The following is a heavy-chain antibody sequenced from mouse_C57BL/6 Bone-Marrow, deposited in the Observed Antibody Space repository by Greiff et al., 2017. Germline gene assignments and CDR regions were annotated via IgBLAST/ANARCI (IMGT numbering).Heavy chain of an antibody. V-gene: IGHV1-19*01. Sequence: EVMLVESGPVLVKPGASVKMSCKASGYTFTDYYMNWVKQSHGKSLEWIGVINPYNGGTSYNQKFKGKATLTVDKSSSTAYMELNSLTSEDSAVYYCARSPHYSNYVWYFDVWGTGTTVTVSS. J-gene: IGHJ1*03. CDR2: INPYNGGT. D-gene: IGHD2-5*01. CDR3: ARSPHYSNYVWYFDV. CDR1: GYTFTDYY.